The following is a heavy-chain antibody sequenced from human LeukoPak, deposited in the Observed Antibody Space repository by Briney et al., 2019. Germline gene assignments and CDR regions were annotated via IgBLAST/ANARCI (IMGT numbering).Heavy chain of an antibody. CDR3: AREIWFGELKGFEY. V-gene: IGHV4-34*01. D-gene: IGHD3-10*01. Sequence: PSETLSLTCSVSGGSINTYYWSWIRQPPGKGLEWIGEINHSGSTNYNPSLKSRVTISVDTSKNQFSLKLSSVTAADTAVYYCAREIWFGELKGFEYWGQGTLVTVSS. CDR1: GGSINTYY. J-gene: IGHJ4*02. CDR2: INHSGST.